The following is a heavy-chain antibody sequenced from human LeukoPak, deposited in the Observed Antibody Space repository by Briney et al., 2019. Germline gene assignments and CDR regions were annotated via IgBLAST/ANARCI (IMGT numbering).Heavy chain of an antibody. V-gene: IGHV4-61*02. CDR1: GGSISSGSYY. D-gene: IGHD5-18*01. Sequence: PSQTLSLTCTVSGGSISSGSYYWSWIRQPAGKGLEWIGRIYPSGSTNYNPSLKSRVTMSVDTSNNQFSLQLNSVTAADTAVYYCVRDPAPETASTDAFDIWGQGTMVTVSS. J-gene: IGHJ3*02. CDR2: IYPSGST. CDR3: VRDPAPETASTDAFDI.